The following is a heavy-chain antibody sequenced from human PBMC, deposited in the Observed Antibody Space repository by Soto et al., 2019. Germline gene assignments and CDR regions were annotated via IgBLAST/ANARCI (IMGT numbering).Heavy chain of an antibody. V-gene: IGHV1-3*01. D-gene: IGHD6-19*01. J-gene: IGHJ4*02. Sequence: ASVKVSCKASGYTFPSYAMHWVRQAPGQRLEWMGWINAGNGNTKYSQKFQGRVTITRDTSASTAYMELSSLRSEDTAVYYCARDFSSGWYNYLFDYWGQGTLVTVSS. CDR3: ARDFSSGWYNYLFDY. CDR2: INAGNGNT. CDR1: GYTFPSYA.